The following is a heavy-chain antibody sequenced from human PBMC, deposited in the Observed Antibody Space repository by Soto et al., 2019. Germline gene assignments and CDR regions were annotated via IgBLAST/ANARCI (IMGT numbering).Heavy chain of an antibody. V-gene: IGHV3-74*01. CDR2: INSDGSST. CDR1: GFTFSTYW. D-gene: IGHD2-15*01. CDR3: ARDQGYCSGGRCYYYYYMDV. Sequence: GGSLSLSCAVSGFTFSTYWMDWVRQAPGKGLVWVSRINSDGSSTTYADSVKGRFTISRDNAKNTLYLQMESLRAEDTAVYYCARDQGYCSGGRCYYYYYMDVWGKGTTVTVSS. J-gene: IGHJ6*03.